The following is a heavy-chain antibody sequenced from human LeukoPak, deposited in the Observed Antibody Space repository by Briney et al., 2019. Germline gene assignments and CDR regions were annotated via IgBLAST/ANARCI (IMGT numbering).Heavy chain of an antibody. V-gene: IGHV3-30-3*01. Sequence: PGGSLRLSCSASGFTFSSYAMHWVRQAPGKGLEWVAVISYDGSNKYYADSVKGRFTISRDNSKNTLYLQMNSLRAEDTAVYYCARERSGCFDYWGQGTLVTVSS. CDR2: ISYDGSNK. J-gene: IGHJ4*02. D-gene: IGHD6-19*01. CDR3: ARERSGCFDY. CDR1: GFTFSSYA.